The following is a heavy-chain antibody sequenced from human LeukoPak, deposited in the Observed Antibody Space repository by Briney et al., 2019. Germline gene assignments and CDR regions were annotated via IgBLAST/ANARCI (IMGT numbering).Heavy chain of an antibody. CDR3: ARDSPRTGRYFDWLLFDY. CDR1: GFIFNNYV. CDR2: IYSGGST. V-gene: IGHV3-66*01. Sequence: GGSLRLSCAASGFIFNNYVMSWVRQAPGKGLEWVSVIYSGGSTYYADSVKGRFTISRDNSKNTLYLQMNSLRAEDTAVYYCARDSPRTGRYFDWLLFDYWGQGTLVTVSS. J-gene: IGHJ4*02. D-gene: IGHD3-9*01.